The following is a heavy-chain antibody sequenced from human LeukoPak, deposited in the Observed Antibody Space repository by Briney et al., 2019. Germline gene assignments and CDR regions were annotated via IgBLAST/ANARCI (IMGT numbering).Heavy chain of an antibody. Sequence: SETLSLTCTVSGGSISSSSYYWGWIRQPPGKGLEWIGSIYYSGSTYYNPSLKSRVTISVDTSKNQFSLKLSSVTAADTAVYYCARADMVRGVIYYYYYMDVWGKGTTVTVSS. CDR2: IYYSGST. J-gene: IGHJ6*03. V-gene: IGHV4-39*01. CDR1: GGSISSSSYY. CDR3: ARADMVRGVIYYYYYMDV. D-gene: IGHD3-10*01.